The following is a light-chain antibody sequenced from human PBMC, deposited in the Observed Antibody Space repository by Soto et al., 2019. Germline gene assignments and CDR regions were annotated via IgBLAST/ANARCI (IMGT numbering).Light chain of an antibody. V-gene: IGLV2-14*03. J-gene: IGLJ3*02. CDR3: KSYTSRSTPWV. CDR1: ASDVGSFDY. Sequence: QSVLTQPASVPGSPGQSITISCTGSASDVGSFDYVSWYQQYPGKAPKLIIYDVNNRLSGVSDRFSGSKSGNTASLTISGLQAEDEADYYCKSYTSRSTPWVFGGGTKLTVL. CDR2: DVN.